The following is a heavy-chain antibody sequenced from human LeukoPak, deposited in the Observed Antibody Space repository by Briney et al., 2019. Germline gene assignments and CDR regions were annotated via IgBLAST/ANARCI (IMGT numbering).Heavy chain of an antibody. CDR1: GYTFTGYY. Sequence: ASVKVSCKASGYTFTGYYMHWVRQAPGQGLEWMGWINPNSGDTSYAQNFQGRVTMTRDTSIITAYMELSSLRSDDTAVYYCARSQVHDYWGQGTLVTVSS. CDR2: INPNSGDT. V-gene: IGHV1-2*02. CDR3: ARSQVHDY. J-gene: IGHJ4*02.